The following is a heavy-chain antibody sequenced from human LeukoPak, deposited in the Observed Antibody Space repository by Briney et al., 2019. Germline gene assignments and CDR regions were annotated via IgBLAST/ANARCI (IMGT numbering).Heavy chain of an antibody. Sequence: ASAKVSCKASGYTFTSYGISWVRQAPGQGLEWMGWISAYNDKTNYAQKFQARVSETTDRSTSTAYMELRSLRSDDTAVYYCARGGGSFGLDYWGQGTRVTVSS. D-gene: IGHD1-26*01. J-gene: IGHJ4*02. V-gene: IGHV1-18*01. CDR3: ARGGGSFGLDY. CDR2: ISAYNDKT. CDR1: GYTFTSYG.